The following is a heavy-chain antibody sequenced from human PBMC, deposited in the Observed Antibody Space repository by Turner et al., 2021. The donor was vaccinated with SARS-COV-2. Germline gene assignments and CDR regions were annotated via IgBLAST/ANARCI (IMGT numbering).Heavy chain of an antibody. CDR1: GFTFSSYP. CDR2: ISYAGDNT. Sequence: QVQLLKSGGDVVPPGRSLRLYCTAYGFTFSSYPMHWVRQAPGKGLEWVAVISYAGDNTKDADSVKGRFTVSRDTSKSTLFLQINSLKSEDTAVYYCARGGLKMSTIYWYFDLWGRGTLVTVSS. J-gene: IGHJ2*01. CDR3: ARGGLKMSTIYWYFDL. D-gene: IGHD1-26*01. V-gene: IGHV3-30*03.